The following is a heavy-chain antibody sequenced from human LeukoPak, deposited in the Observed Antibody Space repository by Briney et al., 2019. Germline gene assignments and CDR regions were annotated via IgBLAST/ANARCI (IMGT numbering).Heavy chain of an antibody. CDR1: GGSISSYY. V-gene: IGHV4-59*08. CDR3: ARGTTYNQYYYDSSGYYSFDY. D-gene: IGHD3-22*01. J-gene: IGHJ4*02. Sequence: SETLSLTCTVSGGSISSYYWSWIRQPPGKGLEWIGYIYNSGSTNYNPSLKSRVTISVDTSKNQFSLKLSSVTAADTAVYYCARGTTYNQYYYDSSGYYSFDYWGQGTLVAVSS. CDR2: IYNSGST.